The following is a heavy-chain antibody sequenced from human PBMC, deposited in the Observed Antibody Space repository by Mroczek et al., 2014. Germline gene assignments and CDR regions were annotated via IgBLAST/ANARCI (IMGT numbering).Heavy chain of an antibody. CDR2: INHSGST. V-gene: IGHV4-34*01. D-gene: IGHD2-2*01. CDR3: ARDCSSTSCSVTPRPFDY. Sequence: QVQLQQWGAGLLKPSETLSLTCAVYGGSFSGYYWSWIRQPPGKGLEWIGEINHSGSTNYNPSLKSRVTISVDTSKNQFSLKLSSVTAADTAVYYCARDCSSTSCSVTPRPFDYWGQGTLVTVSS. J-gene: IGHJ4*02. CDR1: GGSFSGYY.